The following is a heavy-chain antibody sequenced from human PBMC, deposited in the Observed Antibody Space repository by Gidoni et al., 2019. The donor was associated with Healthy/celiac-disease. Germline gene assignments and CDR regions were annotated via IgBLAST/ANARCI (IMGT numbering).Heavy chain of an antibody. J-gene: IGHJ6*02. CDR3: AKDGAVAGTFYYYYYGMDV. Sequence: EVQLLESGGGLVQPEGSLRLSCAASGFSFSSYAMSWVRQAPGKGLEWVSAISGSGGSTYYADSVKGRFTISRDNSKNTLYLQMNSLRAEDTAVYYCAKDGAVAGTFYYYYYGMDVWGQGTTVTVSS. CDR2: ISGSGGST. V-gene: IGHV3-23*01. CDR1: GFSFSSYA. D-gene: IGHD6-19*01.